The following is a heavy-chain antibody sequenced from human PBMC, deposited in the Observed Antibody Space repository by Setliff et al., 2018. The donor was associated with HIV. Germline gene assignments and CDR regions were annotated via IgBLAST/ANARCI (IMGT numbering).Heavy chain of an antibody. Sequence: SETLSLTCAVYGGSLSDSFWGWIRHPPGKGLEWIGEIDHSGSTNYNSSLESRVTISRDMSRKQFSLKMTSVTAADAAVYFCARGLHYHGSGSHRLGAFDIWGRGTLVTVSS. J-gene: IGHJ3*02. V-gene: IGHV4-34*01. CDR3: ARGLHYHGSGSHRLGAFDI. CDR1: GGSLSDSF. D-gene: IGHD3-10*01. CDR2: IDHSGST.